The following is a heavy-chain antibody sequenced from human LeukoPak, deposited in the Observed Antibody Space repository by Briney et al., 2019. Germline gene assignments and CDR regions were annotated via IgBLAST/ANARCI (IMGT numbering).Heavy chain of an antibody. D-gene: IGHD3-22*01. CDR1: GYSFTSYW. CDR2: IYPGDSDT. J-gene: IGHJ6*02. Sequence: GESLKISCKGSGYSFTSYWIGWVRQMPGKGLEWMGIIYPGDSDTRYSPSFQGQVTISADKSISTAYLQWSSLKASDTAMYYCARGGGYYDSSGGLYGMDVWGQGTTVTVSS. CDR3: ARGGGYYDSSGGLYGMDV. V-gene: IGHV5-51*01.